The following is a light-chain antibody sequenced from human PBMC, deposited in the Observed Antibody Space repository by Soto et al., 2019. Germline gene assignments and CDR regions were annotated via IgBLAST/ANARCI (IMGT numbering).Light chain of an antibody. CDR2: DVS. CDR1: SSDVGAYNY. J-gene: IGLJ1*01. CDR3: SSYTSSGTRV. Sequence: QPALTQPASVSGSPGQSITISCTGSSSDVGAYNYVSWYQQLPGKAPKITIYDVSNRPSGVSNRFSGSKSGNTASLAISGLQAEDEAYYYCSSYTSSGTRVFGSGTKVTVL. V-gene: IGLV2-14*01.